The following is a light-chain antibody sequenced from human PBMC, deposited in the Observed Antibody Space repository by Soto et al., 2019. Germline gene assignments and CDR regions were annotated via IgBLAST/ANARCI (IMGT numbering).Light chain of an antibody. CDR3: GSYSSDNTYV. Sequence: QSVLTQPASVSGSPGQSITISCTGTASDVGAYDYVSWYQQHPGTAPKLMIYEVTNRPSGVSDRFSGSKSGNTASLSISGLQADYEADYYCGSYSSDNTYVFGTGTKVTVL. CDR1: ASDVGAYDY. CDR2: EVT. V-gene: IGLV2-14*01. J-gene: IGLJ1*01.